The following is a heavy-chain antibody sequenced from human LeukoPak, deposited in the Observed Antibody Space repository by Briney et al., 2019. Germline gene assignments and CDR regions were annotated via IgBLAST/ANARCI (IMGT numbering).Heavy chain of an antibody. CDR2: IFFSGTT. CDR3: ARRAYYFYYYRDV. V-gene: IGHV4-39*07. CDR1: GGSINSSSYY. J-gene: IGHJ6*03. Sequence: SETLSLTCTVSGGSINSSSYYWGWIRQPPGKGLEWIGSIFFSGTTYYNPSLKSRVTLSVDTSKNQSSLKLSAVTAADTAFYYCARRAYYFYYYRDVWGNGTTVTVSS. D-gene: IGHD3-10*01.